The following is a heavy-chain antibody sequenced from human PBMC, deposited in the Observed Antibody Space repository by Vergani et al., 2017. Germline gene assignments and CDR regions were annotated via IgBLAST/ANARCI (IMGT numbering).Heavy chain of an antibody. D-gene: IGHD2-2*01. Sequence: EVQLVESGGGLVQPGGSLRLSCAASGFTFSSYSMNWVRQAPGKGLEWVSSISSSSSYICYADSVKGRFTISRDNSKNTLYLQMNSLRAEDTAVYYCARGTTSAGYNWFDPWGQGTLVTVSS. CDR2: ISSSSSYI. V-gene: IGHV3-21*01. J-gene: IGHJ5*02. CDR1: GFTFSSYS. CDR3: ARGTTSAGYNWFDP.